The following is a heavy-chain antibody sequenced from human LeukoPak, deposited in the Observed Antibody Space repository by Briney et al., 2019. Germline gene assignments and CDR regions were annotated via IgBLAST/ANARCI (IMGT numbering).Heavy chain of an antibody. CDR1: GYTFTGYY. CDR3: ARGMVRGYYYYYYYMDV. Sequence: SVKVSCKASGYTFTGYYMHWVRQAPGQGLEWMGGIIPIFGTANYAQKFQGRVTITADESTSTAYMELSSLRSEDTAVYYCARGMVRGYYYYYYYMDVWGKGTTVTISS. D-gene: IGHD3-10*01. J-gene: IGHJ6*03. CDR2: IIPIFGTA. V-gene: IGHV1-69*13.